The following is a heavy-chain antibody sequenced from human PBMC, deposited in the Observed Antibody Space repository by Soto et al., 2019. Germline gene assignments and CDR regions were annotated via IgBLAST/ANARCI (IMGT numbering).Heavy chain of an antibody. CDR2: ISSSSSYI. Sequence: GGSLRLSCAASGFTFSSYSMNWVRQAPGKGLEWVSSISSSSSYIYYADSVKGRFTISRDNAKNSLYLQMNSLRAEDTAVYYCARGYPHCSSTSCYAGDGYWFDPWGQGTLVTVSS. D-gene: IGHD2-2*01. CDR3: ARGYPHCSSTSCYAGDGYWFDP. V-gene: IGHV3-21*01. J-gene: IGHJ5*02. CDR1: GFTFSSYS.